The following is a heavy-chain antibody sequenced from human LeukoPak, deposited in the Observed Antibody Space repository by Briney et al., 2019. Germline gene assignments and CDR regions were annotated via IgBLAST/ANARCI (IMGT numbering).Heavy chain of an antibody. D-gene: IGHD3-22*01. V-gene: IGHV3-7*01. Sequence: GGSLRLSCAASGFTFSRYWMSWVRRAPGKGLEWVANIKQDGSEKYYVDSVKGRFTISRDNAKNSLYLQMNSLRAEDTAVYYCARGRFDYYDSSGYYRPREYYSYYYYMDVWGKGTTVTISS. CDR2: IKQDGSEK. CDR3: ARGRFDYYDSSGYYRPREYYSYYYYMDV. CDR1: GFTFSRYW. J-gene: IGHJ6*03.